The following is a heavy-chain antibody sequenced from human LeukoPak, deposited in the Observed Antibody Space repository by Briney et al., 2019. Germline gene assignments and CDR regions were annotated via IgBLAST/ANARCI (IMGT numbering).Heavy chain of an antibody. Sequence: PSETLSLTCTVAGGSISSSRYYWGWIRQPPGKGLEWIGSIYYSGSSYYNPSLKSRVTISVDTPKKQFSLKLTSVTAADTAVYYCGSYDSSGTPNYFDSWGQGTLVTVSS. CDR1: GGSISSSRYY. V-gene: IGHV4-39*01. CDR3: GSYDSSGTPNYFDS. J-gene: IGHJ4*02. D-gene: IGHD3-22*01. CDR2: IYYSGSS.